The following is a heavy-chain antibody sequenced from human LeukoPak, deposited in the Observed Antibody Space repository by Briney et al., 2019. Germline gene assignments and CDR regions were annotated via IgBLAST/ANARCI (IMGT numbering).Heavy chain of an antibody. Sequence: SETLSLTCGVSGGSISNTNWWSWVRQPPGQGLEWIGEISLTGLTHYNPSLESRVTVSLDKSKNQLSLNLTSVTAADTAVYYCSRENGAFSPFGYWGQGPWSPSSQ. CDR3: SRENGAFSPFGY. D-gene: IGHD2-8*01. CDR1: GGSISNTNW. J-gene: IGHJ4*02. V-gene: IGHV4-4*02. CDR2: ISLTGLT.